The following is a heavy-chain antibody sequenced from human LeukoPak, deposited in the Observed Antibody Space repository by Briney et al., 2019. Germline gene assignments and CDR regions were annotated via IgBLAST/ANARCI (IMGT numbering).Heavy chain of an antibody. CDR1: GGSFSNYA. D-gene: IGHD1-14*01. CDR3: ARRPGPLNYFDY. Sequence: SVKVSCKASGGSFSNYAIIWVRQAPGQGLEWMGGIIPIFGTANYAQKFQGRVTITADGPTSTAYMELSSLRSEDTAVYYCARRPGPLNYFDYWAREPWSPSPQ. V-gene: IGHV1-69*13. CDR2: IIPIFGTA. J-gene: IGHJ4*02.